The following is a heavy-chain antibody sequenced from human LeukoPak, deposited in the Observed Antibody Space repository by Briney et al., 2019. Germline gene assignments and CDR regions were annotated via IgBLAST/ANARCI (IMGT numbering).Heavy chain of an antibody. V-gene: IGHV4-34*01. Sequence: SETLSLTCAVYGGSFSGYYWSWIRQPPGKGLEWIGEINHSGSTNYNPSPKSRVTISVDTSKNQFSLKLSSVTAADTAVYYCARYRAEEDRVGKTYYYYYYMDVWGKGTTVTVSS. D-gene: IGHD1-14*01. J-gene: IGHJ6*03. CDR2: INHSGST. CDR3: ARYRAEEDRVGKTYYYYYYMDV. CDR1: GGSFSGYY.